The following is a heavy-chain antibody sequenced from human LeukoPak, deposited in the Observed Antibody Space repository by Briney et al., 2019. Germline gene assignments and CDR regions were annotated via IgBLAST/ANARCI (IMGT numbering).Heavy chain of an antibody. CDR2: IYSGGST. CDR3: ARVLPEYGHYCYFDY. CDR1: GFTVSSNY. J-gene: IGHJ4*02. D-gene: IGHD4-17*01. Sequence: GGSLRLSCAASGFTVSSNYMSWVRQAPGKGMEWVSVIYSGGSTYYADSVKGRFTISRDNSKNTLYLQMNSLRAEDTAVYYCARVLPEYGHYCYFDYWGQGTLVTVSS. V-gene: IGHV3-66*01.